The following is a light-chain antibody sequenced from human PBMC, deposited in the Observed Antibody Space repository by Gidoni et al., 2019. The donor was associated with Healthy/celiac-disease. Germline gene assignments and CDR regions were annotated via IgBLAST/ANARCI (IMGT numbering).Light chain of an antibody. CDR3: QQGVT. Sequence: DIQMTQSPSTLSASVGDRVTITCRASQSISSWLAWYQQKPGKAPKLLIYKASSLESGVPSRFSGSGSGTEFTLTISSLQPDDFATYYGQQGVTFGQGTKVEIK. CDR2: KAS. CDR1: QSISSW. V-gene: IGKV1-5*03. J-gene: IGKJ1*01.